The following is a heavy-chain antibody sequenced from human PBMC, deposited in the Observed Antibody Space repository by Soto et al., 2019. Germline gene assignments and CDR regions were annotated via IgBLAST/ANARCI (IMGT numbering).Heavy chain of an antibody. V-gene: IGHV3-30*18. J-gene: IGHJ6*02. CDR2: VSYDGGNK. CDR3: ANPFSGYYYGMDV. CDR1: GFNFSDFD. Sequence: QVQLVESGGGVVQPGRSLRLSCAASGFNFSDFDMHWVRQAPGKGLEWVAVVSYDGGNKYYADSVKGRFTISRDNSRNTLYLQMNSLRAEDTAVYFRANPFSGYYYGMDVWGQGTTVTVSS. D-gene: IGHD1-26*01.